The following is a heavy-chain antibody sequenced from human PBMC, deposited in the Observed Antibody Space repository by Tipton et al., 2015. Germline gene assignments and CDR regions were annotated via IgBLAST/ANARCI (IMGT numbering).Heavy chain of an antibody. CDR2: TYYRSNWNN. D-gene: IGHD6-13*01. J-gene: IGHJ5*02. V-gene: IGHV6-1*01. CDR1: GDSVSSNTAA. CDR3: ARGAQHSTWS. Sequence: PGLVKPSQTLSLTCAISGDSVSSNTAAWHWIRQSPSRGLEWLGRTYYRSNWNNDYAVSVKSRITITPDTSKNQFTLHLNSVTPDDTAMYYCARGAQHSTWSWCQGTLVTVSS.